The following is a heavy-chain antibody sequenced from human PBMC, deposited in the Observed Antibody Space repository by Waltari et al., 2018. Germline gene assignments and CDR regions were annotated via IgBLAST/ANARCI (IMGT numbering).Heavy chain of an antibody. J-gene: IGHJ4*02. Sequence: QVQLQESGPGLVKPSETLSLNCAVSGVSIGSYYWRWIRPPPGKGLEWVVYFFYGGSPRYNPSLKRRVTIAVDTAKNDFSLNLRAVTAADTAVYFCARGRATDGSYAYFDYWGQGRLVTVSS. D-gene: IGHD3-16*01. CDR3: ARGRATDGSYAYFDY. CDR2: FFYGGSP. CDR1: GVSIGSYY. V-gene: IGHV4-59*01.